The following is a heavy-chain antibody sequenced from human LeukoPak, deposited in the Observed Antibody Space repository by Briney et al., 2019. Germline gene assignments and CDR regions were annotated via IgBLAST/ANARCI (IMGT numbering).Heavy chain of an antibody. V-gene: IGHV4-59*01. Sequence: PSETLSLTCTVSGGSISSYYWSWIRQPPGKGLEWIGYIYYSGSTNYNPSLKSRVTISVDTSKNQFSLKLSSVTAADTAVYYCARGKNYDFWSGYPYYYGMDVWGQGTTVTVSS. CDR3: ARGKNYDFWSGYPYYYGMDV. CDR1: GGSISSYY. J-gene: IGHJ6*02. CDR2: IYYSGST. D-gene: IGHD3-3*01.